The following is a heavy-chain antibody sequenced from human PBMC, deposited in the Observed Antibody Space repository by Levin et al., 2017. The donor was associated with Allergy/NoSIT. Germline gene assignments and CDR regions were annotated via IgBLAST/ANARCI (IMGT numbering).Heavy chain of an antibody. CDR1: GGSISSYY. J-gene: IGHJ4*02. CDR2: IYYTGST. D-gene: IGHD3/OR15-3a*01. CDR3: ARGAHYDFWRVDY. V-gene: IGHV4-59*01. Sequence: SETLSLTCTVSGGSISSYYWNWIRQPPGKGLEWVGYIYYTGSTNYNPSLNSRVIISVDTSKNEFSLKLRSVTAADTAVYYCARGAHYDFWRVDYWGQGTLVTVSS.